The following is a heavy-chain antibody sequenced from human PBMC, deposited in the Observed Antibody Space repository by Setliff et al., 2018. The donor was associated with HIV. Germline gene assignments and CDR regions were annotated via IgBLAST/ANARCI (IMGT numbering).Heavy chain of an antibody. V-gene: IGHV4-39*07. CDR3: AAKKSGDYPFN. CDR1: GGSISSDDYY. D-gene: IGHD4-17*01. J-gene: IGHJ4*02. CDR2: IYYDGRT. Sequence: SETLSLTCTVSGGSISSDDYYWNWIRQPPGKGLEWIGSIYYDGRTFYKPSLKSRLTISLDTSKNQFSLKVGSVTAADTAVYYCAAKKSGDYPFNWGQGTLVTVSS.